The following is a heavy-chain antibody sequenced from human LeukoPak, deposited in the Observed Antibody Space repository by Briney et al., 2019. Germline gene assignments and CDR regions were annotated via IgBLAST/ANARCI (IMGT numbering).Heavy chain of an antibody. D-gene: IGHD3-10*01. CDR2: IYYSGST. Sequence: PSETLSLTCTVSGGSISSGGYYWSWIRQHPGKGLEWIGYIYYSGSTNYNPSLKSRVTISVDTSKNQFSLKLSSVTAADTAVYYCARLLWFGELFGYFDYWGQGTLVTVSS. J-gene: IGHJ4*02. CDR1: GGSISSGGYY. V-gene: IGHV4-61*08. CDR3: ARLLWFGELFGYFDY.